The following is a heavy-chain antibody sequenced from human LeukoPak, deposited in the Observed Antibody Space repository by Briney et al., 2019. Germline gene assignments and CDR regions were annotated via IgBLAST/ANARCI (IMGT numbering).Heavy chain of an antibody. CDR2: IYYSGST. J-gene: IGHJ6*03. Sequence: SETLSLTCTVSGGSISSYYWSWIRQPPGKGLEWIGYIYYSGSTNYNPSLKSRVTISVDTSKNQFSLKLSSVTAADTAVYYCARAGYDFNMDVWGKGTTVTISS. CDR3: ARAGYDFNMDV. CDR1: GGSISSYY. V-gene: IGHV4-59*01. D-gene: IGHD5-12*01.